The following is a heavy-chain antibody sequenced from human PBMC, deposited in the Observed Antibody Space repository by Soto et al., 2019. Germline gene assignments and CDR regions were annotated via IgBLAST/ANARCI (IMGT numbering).Heavy chain of an antibody. CDR3: ARAGHYYDSSGYAN. CDR2: ISAYNGNT. V-gene: IGHV1-18*01. D-gene: IGHD3-22*01. Sequence: QVKLVQSGAEVKKPGTSMKVSCKASGYTFGTSGISWIRQAPGQGLEWMGWISAYNGNTNYEQKLQDRVTMTTDTSTNTAYLELRSLRSDDPAVYSCARAGHYYDSSGYANWGQGTLVTVSS. J-gene: IGHJ4*02. CDR1: GYTFGTSG.